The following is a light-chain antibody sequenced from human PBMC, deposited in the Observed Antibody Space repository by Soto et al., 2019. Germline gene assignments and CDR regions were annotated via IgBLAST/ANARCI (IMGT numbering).Light chain of an antibody. CDR1: QTISSW. J-gene: IGKJ1*01. V-gene: IGKV1-5*03. Sequence: DIQMSQSPSTLSGSEGDRVTITCRASQTISSWLAWYQQKPGKAPKLLIYKASTLKSGVPSRFSGSGSGTEFTLTISSLQPDDFATYYCQHYNSYSEAFGQGTIVDIK. CDR2: KAS. CDR3: QHYNSYSEA.